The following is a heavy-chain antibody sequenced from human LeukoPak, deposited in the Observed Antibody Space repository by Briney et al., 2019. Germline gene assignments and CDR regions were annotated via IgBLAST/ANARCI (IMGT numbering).Heavy chain of an antibody. CDR3: ARDSGTSDAFDI. D-gene: IGHD1-26*01. Sequence: GGSLRLSCAASGFTFSDYYMSWIRQAPGKGLEWVSYISSSGSTIYYADSVKGRFTISRDNAKNSMYLQMNSLRAEDTVVYYCARDSGTSDAFDIWGQGTMVSVSS. J-gene: IGHJ3*02. CDR2: ISSSGSTI. V-gene: IGHV3-11*01. CDR1: GFTFSDYY.